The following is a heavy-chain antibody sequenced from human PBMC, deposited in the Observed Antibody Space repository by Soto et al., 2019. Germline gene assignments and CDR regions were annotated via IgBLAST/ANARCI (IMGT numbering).Heavy chain of an antibody. D-gene: IGHD2-2*01. CDR2: VSGNNGAS. Sequence: QVQLMQSGTEVKKPGASVTVSCKASGYTSADFGISWVRQDPGQGLEWLGWVSGNNGASNPAPKVQGRITMTVDTSTGVSYMALRSLRSDDTSIYYCVRDQKYFRVNGNWFDSWGQGPLVSVSS. J-gene: IGHJ5*01. CDR1: GYTSADFG. V-gene: IGHV1-18*04. CDR3: VRDQKYFRVNGNWFDS.